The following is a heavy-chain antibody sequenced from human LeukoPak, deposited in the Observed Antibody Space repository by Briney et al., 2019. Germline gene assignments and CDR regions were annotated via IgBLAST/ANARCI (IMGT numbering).Heavy chain of an antibody. D-gene: IGHD5-24*01. Sequence: GGSLRLSCAASGFTFSSYAMSWVRQAPGKGLEWVSAISGSGGSTYYADSVKGRFTISRDNSKNTLYLQMNSLRAEDTAVYYCARWRWLQGAVDYWGQGTLVTVSS. CDR1: GFTFSSYA. CDR3: ARWRWLQGAVDY. J-gene: IGHJ4*02. V-gene: IGHV3-23*01. CDR2: ISGSGGST.